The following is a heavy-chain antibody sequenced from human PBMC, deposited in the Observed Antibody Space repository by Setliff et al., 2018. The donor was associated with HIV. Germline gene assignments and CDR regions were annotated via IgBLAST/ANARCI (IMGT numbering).Heavy chain of an antibody. CDR3: ASSWSRVPYYGRDV. V-gene: IGHV1-69*05. CDR1: GGTFSSYA. Sequence: SVKVSCKASGGTFSSYAISWVRQAPGQGLEWMGGIIPIFGTANYAQKFQGRVTITTDESTSTAYMELSSLRSEDTAVYYCASSWSRVPYYGRDVWGQGTTVTVSS. D-gene: IGHD6-13*01. CDR2: IIPIFGTA. J-gene: IGHJ6*02.